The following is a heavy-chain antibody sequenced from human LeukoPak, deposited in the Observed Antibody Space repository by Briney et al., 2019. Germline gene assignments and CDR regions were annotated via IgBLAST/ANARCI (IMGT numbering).Heavy chain of an antibody. Sequence: GASVKVSCKASGYTFTSYGISWVRQAPGQGLEWMGWISAYNGNTNYAQKLQGRDTMTTDTSTSTAYMELRSLRSDDTAVYYCAREASGWYANDAFDIWGQGTMVTVSS. V-gene: IGHV1-18*01. CDR2: ISAYNGNT. CDR1: GYTFTSYG. CDR3: AREASGWYANDAFDI. J-gene: IGHJ3*02. D-gene: IGHD6-19*01.